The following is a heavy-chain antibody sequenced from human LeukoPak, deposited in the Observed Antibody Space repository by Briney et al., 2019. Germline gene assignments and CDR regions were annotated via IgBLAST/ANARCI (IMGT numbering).Heavy chain of an antibody. V-gene: IGHV3-48*04. J-gene: IGHJ4*02. D-gene: IGHD3-22*01. Sequence: PGGSLRLSCSPSGFTFSTYSMYWVGQAPGKGLEWVSYISSAGTTIYYADSVKGRFTVSRDNAKNSLYLEMNTLRAEDTAVYYCARDHLGYSFDYWGQGTLVTVSS. CDR2: ISSAGTTI. CDR3: ARDHLGYSFDY. CDR1: GFTFSTYS.